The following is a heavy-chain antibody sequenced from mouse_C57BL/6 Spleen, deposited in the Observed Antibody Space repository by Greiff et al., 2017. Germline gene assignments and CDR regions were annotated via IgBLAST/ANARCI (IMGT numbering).Heavy chain of an antibody. J-gene: IGHJ3*01. V-gene: IGHV1-9*01. D-gene: IGHD2-14*01. CDR1: GYTFTGYW. Sequence: QVQLQQSGAELMKPGASVKLSCKATGYTFTGYWIEWVKQRPGHGLEWIGAILPGSGSTNYNEKFKGKATFTAETSSNTAYMQLSRLTTEDSAIDYGARSYGYDGAWVADRGQGTLVTVAA. CDR2: ILPGSGST. CDR3: ARSYGYDGAWVAD.